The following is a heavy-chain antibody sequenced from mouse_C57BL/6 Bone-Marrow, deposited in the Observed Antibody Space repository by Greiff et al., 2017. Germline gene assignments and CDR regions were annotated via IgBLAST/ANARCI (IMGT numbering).Heavy chain of an antibody. CDR1: GYTFTDYY. D-gene: IGHD1-1*02. CDR2: INPNNGGT. V-gene: IGHV1-26*01. CDR3: GSGLSY. J-gene: IGHJ4*01. Sequence: VQLQQSGPELVKPGASVKISCKASGYTFTDYYMNWVKQSHGKSLEWIGDINPNNGGTTYNQKFKGKATLTVDKSSSTAYMDLRSLTSEDSAVDYCGSGLSYWGQGTTVTVSS.